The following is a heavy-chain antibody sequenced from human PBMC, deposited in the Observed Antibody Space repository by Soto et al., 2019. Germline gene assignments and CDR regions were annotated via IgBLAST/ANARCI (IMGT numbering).Heavy chain of an antibody. CDR2: ISSSGDRI. Sequence: GGSLRLSCVGSGFRFSDHSMHWVRRAPGTGLQWLSYISSSGDRIHYADSVRGRFTVSRDNAKNSLFLRMNSLRDDDTAMYYCARLPKGSLVTAWGQGTLVTVSS. J-gene: IGHJ4*02. D-gene: IGHD2-21*02. CDR1: GFRFSDHS. CDR3: ARLPKGSLVTA. V-gene: IGHV3-48*02.